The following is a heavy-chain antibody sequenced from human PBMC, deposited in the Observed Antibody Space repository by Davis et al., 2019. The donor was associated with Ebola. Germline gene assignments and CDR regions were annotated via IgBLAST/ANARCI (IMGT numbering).Heavy chain of an antibody. D-gene: IGHD4-23*01. J-gene: IGHJ4*02. V-gene: IGHV1-24*01. CDR2: FDPEDGET. Sequence: AASVKVSCKVSRYTLTELSMHWVRQAPGKGLEWMGGFDPEDGETIYAQKFQGRVTMTEDTSTDTAYMELSSLRSEDTAVYYCATTWDYGGNSLDYWGQGTLVTVSS. CDR1: RYTLTELS. CDR3: ATTWDYGGNSLDY.